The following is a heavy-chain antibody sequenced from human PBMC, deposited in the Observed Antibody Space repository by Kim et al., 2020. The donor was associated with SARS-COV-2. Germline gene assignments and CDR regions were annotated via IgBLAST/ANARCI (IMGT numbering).Heavy chain of an antibody. CDR1: GGSISSSSYY. Sequence: SETLSLTCTVSGGSISSSSYYWGWIRQPPGKGLEWIGSIYYSGSTYYNPSLKSRVTISVDTSKNQFSLKLSSVTAADTAVYYCARLRTTIDCSSTSCYRVYYYYGMGVWGQGTTVTVSS. D-gene: IGHD2-2*01. CDR3: ARLRTTIDCSSTSCYRVYYYYGMGV. CDR2: IYYSGST. J-gene: IGHJ6*02. V-gene: IGHV4-39*01.